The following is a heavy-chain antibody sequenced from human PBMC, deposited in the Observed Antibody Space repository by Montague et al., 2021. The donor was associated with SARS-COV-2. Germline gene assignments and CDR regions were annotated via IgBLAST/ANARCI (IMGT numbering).Heavy chain of an antibody. V-gene: IGHV2-5*02. J-gene: IGHJ3*01. CDR2: IYWDGDQ. Sequence: PALFKPPPPLPLPCVFSGFSLNTDGVGVAWIRRPPGKALEWLALIYWDGDQRYSHSLKTRVTITKDTSRNRVVLTMTNLDPVDTATYYCARRYDFYRAEAFDVWGQGTMVTVSS. CDR1: GFSLNTDGVG. D-gene: IGHD3-3*01. CDR3: ARRYDFYRAEAFDV.